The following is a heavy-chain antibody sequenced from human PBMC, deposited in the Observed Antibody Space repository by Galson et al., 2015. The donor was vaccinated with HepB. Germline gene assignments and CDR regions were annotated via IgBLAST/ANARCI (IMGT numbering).Heavy chain of an antibody. CDR1: GFPFSSYS. Sequence: SLRLSCAASGFPFSSYSMSWVRQAPGKGLEWVAVVAHDGTLQYYADSVRGRFIISRDNAQNTMSLQMDRLRVEDSSVYYCARARWLRLRPFDSWGQGTKVTVSS. V-gene: IGHV3-30*04. CDR2: VAHDGTLQ. CDR3: ARARWLRLRPFDS. J-gene: IGHJ4*02. D-gene: IGHD5-12*01.